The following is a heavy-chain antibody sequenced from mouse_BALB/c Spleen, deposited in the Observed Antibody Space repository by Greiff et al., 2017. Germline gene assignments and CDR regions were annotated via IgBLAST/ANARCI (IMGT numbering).Heavy chain of an antibody. J-gene: IGHJ1*01. CDR3: ARGSYWYFDV. V-gene: IGHV1S29*02. Sequence: EVKLQESGPELVKTGASVKISCKASGYSFTGYYMHWVKQSHGKSLEWIGYIYPYNGGTGYNQKFKSKATLTVDNSSSTAYMELRSLTSEDSAVYYCARGSYWYFDVWGAGTTVTVPS. CDR2: IYPYNGGT. CDR1: GYSFTGYY.